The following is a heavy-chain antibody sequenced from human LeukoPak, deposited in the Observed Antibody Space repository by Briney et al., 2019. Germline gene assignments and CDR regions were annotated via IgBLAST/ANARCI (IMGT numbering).Heavy chain of an antibody. CDR3: ARVSRDGPDGYYFDY. D-gene: IGHD5-24*01. V-gene: IGHV4-59*01. J-gene: IGHJ4*02. CDR1: DGSISSYY. Sequence: SETLSLTCTVSDGSISSYYWSWIRQPPGKGLEWIGYIYYSGSTNYNPSLKSRVTISVDTSKNQFSLKLSSVTAADTAVYYCARVSRDGPDGYYFDYWGQGTLVTVSS. CDR2: IYYSGST.